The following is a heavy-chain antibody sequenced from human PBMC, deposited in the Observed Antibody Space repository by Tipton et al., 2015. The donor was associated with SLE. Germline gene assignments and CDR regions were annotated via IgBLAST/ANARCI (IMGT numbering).Heavy chain of an antibody. D-gene: IGHD3-10*01. J-gene: IGHJ4*02. CDR3: SGDFDY. V-gene: IGHV3-43D*04. CDR2: ISWDGGST. CDR1: GFTFDDYA. Sequence: GSLRLSCAASGFTFDDYAMHWVRQAPGKGLEWVSLISWDGGSTYYADSVKGRFTISRDNSKNTLFLQMDYLRDEDTAVYYCSGDFDYWGQGGLVTVSS.